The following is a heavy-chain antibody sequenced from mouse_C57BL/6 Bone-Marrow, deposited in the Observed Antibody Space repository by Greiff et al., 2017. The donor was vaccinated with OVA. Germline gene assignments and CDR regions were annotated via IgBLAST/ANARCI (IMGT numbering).Heavy chain of an antibody. J-gene: IGHJ4*01. Sequence: QVQLQQPGAELVKPGASVKLSCKASGYTFPSYWMHWVKQRPGRGLEWIGRIDPNSGGTKYNEKFKSKATLTIDKPSSTAYMQLSSLTSEDSAVYDCARTYYSNSYYAMDYWGQGTSVTVSS. CDR2: IDPNSGGT. CDR1: GYTFPSYW. CDR3: ARTYYSNSYYAMDY. V-gene: IGHV1-72*01. D-gene: IGHD2-5*01.